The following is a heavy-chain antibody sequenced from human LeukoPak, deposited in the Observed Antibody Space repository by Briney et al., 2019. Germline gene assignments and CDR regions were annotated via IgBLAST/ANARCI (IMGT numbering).Heavy chain of an antibody. J-gene: IGHJ5*02. CDR3: ARGGWYSHL. Sequence: SETLSLTCTVSGGSISTYYWSWIRQPPGKGLEWIGYIYYSGSTYNPSLKSRVTISVDTSKNQFYLKLSSVTGADTAVYYCARGGWYSHLWGQGALVTVSS. CDR2: IYYSGST. CDR1: GGSISTYY. D-gene: IGHD6-19*01. V-gene: IGHV4-59*01.